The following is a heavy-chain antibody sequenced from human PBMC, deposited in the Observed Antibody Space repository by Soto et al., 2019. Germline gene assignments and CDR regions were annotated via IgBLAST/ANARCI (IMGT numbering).Heavy chain of an antibody. D-gene: IGHD6-19*01. J-gene: IGHJ3*02. V-gene: IGHV6-1*01. CDR1: GDSVSSNSAA. Sequence: SQTLSLTCAISGDSVSSNSAAWNWIRQSPSRGLEWLGRTYYRSKWYNDYAGSVKSRITIKPDTSKNQFSLQLNSVTPEATTVYYCARETGWTPAAFDIWGQGTMVTVSS. CDR2: TYYRSKWYN. CDR3: ARETGWTPAAFDI.